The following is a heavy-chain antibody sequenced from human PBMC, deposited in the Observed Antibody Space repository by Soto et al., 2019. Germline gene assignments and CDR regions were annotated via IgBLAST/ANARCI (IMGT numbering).Heavy chain of an antibody. J-gene: IGHJ4*02. V-gene: IGHV3-23*01. CDR2: ISRAGSNI. Sequence: EVQLLESGGGVVQPGGSLRLSCAASGFTFSNCAMKWVRQAAGKGLEWVSDISRAGSNIYYADSVKGRFTISRDNSKNTLYLQMNNLRAEDTAVYYCAKAIEGAWEPNDYWGQGTLVTVSS. D-gene: IGHD1-26*01. CDR1: GFTFSNCA. CDR3: AKAIEGAWEPNDY.